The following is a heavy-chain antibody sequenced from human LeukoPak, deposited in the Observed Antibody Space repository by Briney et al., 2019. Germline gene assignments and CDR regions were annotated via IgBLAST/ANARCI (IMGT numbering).Heavy chain of an antibody. CDR1: GGSIINYY. V-gene: IGHV4-59*08. Sequence: SETLSLTCTVSGGSIINYYWSWIRQPPGKGLEWIGDIYYSGSTNYNPSLKSRVTISVDTSKSQFSLNLSSVTAADTAVYYCARPRTDNDIVTGDYGVDAFDIWGQGTMVTVS. J-gene: IGHJ3*02. CDR2: IYYSGST. D-gene: IGHD3-9*01. CDR3: ARPRTDNDIVTGDYGVDAFDI.